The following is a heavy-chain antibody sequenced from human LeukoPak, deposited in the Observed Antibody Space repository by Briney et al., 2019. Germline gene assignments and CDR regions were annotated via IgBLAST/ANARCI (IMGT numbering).Heavy chain of an antibody. CDR1: GGTFSSYA. CDR2: IIPIFGTA. V-gene: IGHV1-69*05. Sequence: ASVKVSCKASGGTFSSYAISWVRQAPGQGLEWMGGIIPIFGTANYAQKFQGRVTITTDESTSTAYMELSSLRSEDTAVHYCARVWNWNDVPLYFDYWGQGTLVTVSS. CDR3: ARVWNWNDVPLYFDY. J-gene: IGHJ4*02. D-gene: IGHD1-1*01.